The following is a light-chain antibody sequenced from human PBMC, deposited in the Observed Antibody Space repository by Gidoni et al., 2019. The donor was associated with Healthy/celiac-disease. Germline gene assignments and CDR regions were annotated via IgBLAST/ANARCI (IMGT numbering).Light chain of an antibody. CDR3: QRLSNWPPALT. V-gene: IGKV3-11*01. Sequence: VLPPSTATLSLSPGESATLSCGASPSVRSYLAWSQQHPGQAPRLLIYDASNRASGIPARFRGSGSVTDFTLTISSLEPEDFAVYSCQRLSNWPPALTFGGGTKVEIK. CDR2: DAS. J-gene: IGKJ4*01. CDR1: PSVRSY.